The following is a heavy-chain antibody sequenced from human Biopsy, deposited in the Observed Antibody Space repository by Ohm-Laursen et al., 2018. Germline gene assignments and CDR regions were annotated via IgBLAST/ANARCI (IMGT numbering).Heavy chain of an antibody. V-gene: IGHV3-7*01. CDR3: ATTGGGL. J-gene: IGHJ3*01. CDR1: GFTFSNSW. Sequence: SLRLSCAASGFTFSNSWMRWFRQAPGKGLEWVANTKPDGSEKSYVDSVRGRFTISRDNAKNSLYLQMNSLTAEDTASYYCATTGGGLWGQGTMVTVSS. D-gene: IGHD3-16*01. CDR2: TKPDGSEK.